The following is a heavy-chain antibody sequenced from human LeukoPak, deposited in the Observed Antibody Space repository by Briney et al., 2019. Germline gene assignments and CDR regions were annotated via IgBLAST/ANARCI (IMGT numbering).Heavy chain of an antibody. CDR2: IIPIFGTA. CDR1: GYTFTSYG. J-gene: IGHJ4*02. D-gene: IGHD2-15*01. Sequence: SVKVSCKASGYTFTSYGISWVRQAPGQGLEWMGGIIPIFGTANYAQKFQGRVTITADESTSTAYMELSSLRSEDTAVYYCARGSALLALSFDYWGQGTLVTVSS. V-gene: IGHV1-69*13. CDR3: ARGSALLALSFDY.